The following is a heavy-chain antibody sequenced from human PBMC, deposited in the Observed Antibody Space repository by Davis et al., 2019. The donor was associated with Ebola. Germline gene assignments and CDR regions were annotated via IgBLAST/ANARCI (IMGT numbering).Heavy chain of an antibody. CDR1: GFTFSSYG. CDR3: ARSVYCTGGVCGYSSGWYQYYFDY. Sequence: GESLKISCAASGFTFSSYGMHWVRQAPGKGLEWVAVIWYDGSNKYYADSVKGRFTISRDNSKNTLYLQMNSLRAEDTAVYYCARSVYCTGGVCGYSSGWYQYYFDYWGQGTLVTVSS. CDR2: IWYDGSNK. V-gene: IGHV3-33*01. J-gene: IGHJ4*02. D-gene: IGHD2-8*02.